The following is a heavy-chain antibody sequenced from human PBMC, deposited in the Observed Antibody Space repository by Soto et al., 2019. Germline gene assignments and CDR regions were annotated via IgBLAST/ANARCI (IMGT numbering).Heavy chain of an antibody. CDR2: MNPNSGNT. D-gene: IGHD3-3*01. CDR3: AARGLYDFWSGYYGGDYYYYMDV. Sequence: GASVKVSCKASGYTFTSYGINWVLQATGQGLEWMGWMNPNSGNTGYAQKFQGRVTMTRNTSISTAYMELSSLRSEDTAVYYCAARGLYDFWSGYYGGDYYYYMDVWGKGTTVTVSS. J-gene: IGHJ6*03. V-gene: IGHV1-8*02. CDR1: GYTFTSYG.